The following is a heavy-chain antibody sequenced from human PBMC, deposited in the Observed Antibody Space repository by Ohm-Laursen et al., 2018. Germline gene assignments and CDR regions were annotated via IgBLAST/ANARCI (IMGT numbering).Heavy chain of an antibody. D-gene: IGHD3-10*01. CDR3: AKDRSLFRGDQGLFDY. V-gene: IGHV3-23*01. J-gene: IGHJ4*02. Sequence: GSLRLSCAASGFTFSSYAMSWVRQAPGKGLEWVSAISGSGGSTYYADSVKGRFTISRDNSKNTLYLQMNSLRAEDTAVYYCAKDRSLFRGDQGLFDYWGQGTLVTVSS. CDR2: ISGSGGST. CDR1: GFTFSSYA.